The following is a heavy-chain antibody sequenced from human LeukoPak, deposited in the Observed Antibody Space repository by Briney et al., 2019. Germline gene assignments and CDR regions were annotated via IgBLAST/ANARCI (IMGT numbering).Heavy chain of an antibody. D-gene: IGHD1-26*01. J-gene: IGHJ4*02. CDR3: AREGGATTGSCFDY. V-gene: IGHV1-69*13. CDR2: IIPIFGTA. CDR1: GGAFNSYA. Sequence: GASVKVSCKASGGAFNSYAINWVRQAPGQGLEWMGGIIPIFGTANYAQKFQGRVTITADESTSTAYMELSSLRSEDTAVYYCAREGGATTGSCFDYWGQGTLVTVSS.